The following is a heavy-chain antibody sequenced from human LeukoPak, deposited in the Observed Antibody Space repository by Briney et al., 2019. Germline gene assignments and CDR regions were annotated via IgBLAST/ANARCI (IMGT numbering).Heavy chain of an antibody. J-gene: IGHJ4*02. CDR1: GFTFSSYS. D-gene: IGHD6-13*01. Sequence: GGSLRLSCAASGFTFSSYSMNWVRQAPGKGLEWVSSISSSSSYIYYADSVKGRFTISRDNAKNSLYLQMNSLRAEDTAVYYCARRFDSNWSHFDNWGQGTLVTVSS. CDR2: ISSSSSYI. V-gene: IGHV3-21*04. CDR3: ARRFDSNWSHFDN.